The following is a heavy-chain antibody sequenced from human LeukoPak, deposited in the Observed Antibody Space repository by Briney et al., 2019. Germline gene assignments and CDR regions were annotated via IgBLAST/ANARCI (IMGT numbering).Heavy chain of an antibody. J-gene: IGHJ4*02. Sequence: GGCLRLSCAASVFTASGNYISWVRQAPGKGLEWGSVIYSGGSTYYADSVTGRFTISRDNSKNRVCLQMNSLRAEDTALYYCARGVVVAADYWEPVAADYWGQRTLVTVSS. CDR3: ARGVVVAADYWEPVAADY. D-gene: IGHD2-15*01. CDR2: IYSGGST. V-gene: IGHV3-66*01. CDR1: VFTASGNY.